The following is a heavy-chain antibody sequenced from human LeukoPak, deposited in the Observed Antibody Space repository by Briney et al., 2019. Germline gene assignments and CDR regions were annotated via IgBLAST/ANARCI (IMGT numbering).Heavy chain of an antibody. CDR3: ARGRRRSGYSYGLADFDY. Sequence: ASVKVSCKASGYTFTSYGISWVRQAPGQGLEWMGWISAYNGNTNYAQKLQGRVTMTTDTSTSTAYMELRSLRSDDTAVYYCARGRRRSGYSYGLADFDYWGQGTLVTVSS. V-gene: IGHV1-18*01. CDR2: ISAYNGNT. J-gene: IGHJ4*02. D-gene: IGHD5-18*01. CDR1: GYTFTSYG.